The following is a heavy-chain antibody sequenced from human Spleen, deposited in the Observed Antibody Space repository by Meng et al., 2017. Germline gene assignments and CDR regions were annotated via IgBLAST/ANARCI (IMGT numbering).Heavy chain of an antibody. J-gene: IGHJ4*02. V-gene: IGHV6-1*01. D-gene: IGHD6-6*01. CDR3: AKESSIAARYVFDY. Sequence: QVHLLRSGRGLAKPSQTLSLPCAISGDSVSSNSAAWNGIRQSPSRGLEWLGRTYYRSKWYNDYAVSVKSRIPINPDTSKNQFSLQLNSVTPEDTAVYYCAKESSIAARYVFDYWGQGTLVTVSS. CDR2: TYYRSKWYN. CDR1: GDSVSSNSAA.